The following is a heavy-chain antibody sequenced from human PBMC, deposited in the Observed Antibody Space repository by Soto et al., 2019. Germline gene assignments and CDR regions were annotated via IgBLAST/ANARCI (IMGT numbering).Heavy chain of an antibody. J-gene: IGHJ5*02. Sequence: ASVKLSCKASGYTFTSYYMHWVRQAPGQGLEWMGIINPSGGSTSYAQKFQGRVTMTRDTSTSTVYMELSSLRSEDTAVYYCATSKGETGTYNWFDPWGQGTLVTVSS. V-gene: IGHV1-46*01. D-gene: IGHD1-7*01. CDR2: INPSGGST. CDR1: GYTFTSYY. CDR3: ATSKGETGTYNWFDP.